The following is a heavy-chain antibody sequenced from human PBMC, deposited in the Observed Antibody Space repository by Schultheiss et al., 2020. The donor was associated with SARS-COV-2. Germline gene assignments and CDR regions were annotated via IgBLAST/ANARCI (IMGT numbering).Heavy chain of an antibody. D-gene: IGHD3-3*01. CDR2: ISYSGTT. Sequence: SETLSLTCTVSGGSISSRHYHWAWIRQPPGKGLEWIGSISYSGTTYYNPSLKSRLTISVDTSKNQFSLELSSVTAADTAAYYCARHGPYYDFWSGYLYYFEYWGRGTLVTVSS. CDR1: GGSISSRHYH. J-gene: IGHJ4*02. CDR3: ARHGPYYDFWSGYLYYFEY. V-gene: IGHV4-39*01.